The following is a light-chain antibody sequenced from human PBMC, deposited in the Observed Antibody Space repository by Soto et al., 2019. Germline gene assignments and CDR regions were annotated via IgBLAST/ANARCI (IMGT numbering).Light chain of an antibody. V-gene: IGKV3D-7*01. Sequence: EIVMTQSPATLSLSPGERATLSCRASQSVSSSYLSWYQQKPGQAPRLLIYGASTRATGIPARFSGSGSGTEFTLTISSLQSEDSAVYYCQQYNDLVTFGGGTKVEIK. CDR3: QQYNDLVT. CDR1: QSVSSSY. CDR2: GAS. J-gene: IGKJ4*01.